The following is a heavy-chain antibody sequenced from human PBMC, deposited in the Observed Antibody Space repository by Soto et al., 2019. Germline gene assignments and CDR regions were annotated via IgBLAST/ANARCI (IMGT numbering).Heavy chain of an antibody. CDR1: GGSFSGYY. Sequence: QVQLQQWGAGLLKPSETLSLTCAVYGGSFSGYYWSWIRQPPGKGLEWIGEINHSGSTNYNPSLKSRVTKSVDTSKNQFSLKLSSVTAADTAVYYCARNGYCSGGSCYLVDYWGQGTLVTVSS. D-gene: IGHD2-15*01. CDR3: ARNGYCSGGSCYLVDY. J-gene: IGHJ4*02. CDR2: INHSGST. V-gene: IGHV4-34*01.